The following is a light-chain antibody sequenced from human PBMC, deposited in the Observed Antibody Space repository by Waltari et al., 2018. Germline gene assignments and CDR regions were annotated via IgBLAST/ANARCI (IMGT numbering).Light chain of an antibody. J-gene: IGLJ1*01. CDR3: WSYAGDQPLYFVAYL. Sequence: QTALTQPASVSGSPGQSITIPCTGSSGDVGKFDLVAWYQQYPGRSPQLIIYAVTKRPSGVASRVSGSKSGNTAFLPISDRQPDDDAIYYCWSYAGDQPLYFVAYLFGTGTDVTV. CDR1: SGDVGKFDL. V-gene: IGLV2-23*02. CDR2: AVT.